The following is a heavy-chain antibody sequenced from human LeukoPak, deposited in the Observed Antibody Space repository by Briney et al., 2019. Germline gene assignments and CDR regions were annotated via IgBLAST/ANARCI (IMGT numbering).Heavy chain of an antibody. V-gene: IGHV4-31*03. D-gene: IGHD2-21*01. CDR3: AGYYPEYGSDY. J-gene: IGHJ4*02. CDR2: IYYSGST. Sequence: TSETLSLTCTVSGGSISSGGYYWSWIRQHPGKGLEWIGYIYYSGSTYYNPSLKSRVTISVDTSKNQFSLKLSSVTAADTAVYYCAGYYPEYGSDYWGQGTLVTVSS. CDR1: GGSISSGGYY.